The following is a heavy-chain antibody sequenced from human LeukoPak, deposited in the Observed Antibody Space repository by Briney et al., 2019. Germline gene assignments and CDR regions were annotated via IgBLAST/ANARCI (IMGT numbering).Heavy chain of an antibody. CDR2: INHSGST. D-gene: IGHD6-13*01. CDR3: ARGSAIAASRWYDP. CDR1: GGSFSGYY. V-gene: IGHV4-34*01. J-gene: IGHJ5*02. Sequence: SETLSLTCAVYGGSFSGYYWSWIRQPPGKGLEWIGEINHSGSTNYNPSLKSRVTISVDTSKNQFSLKLSSVTAADTAVYYCARGSAIAASRWYDPWGQGTLVTVSS.